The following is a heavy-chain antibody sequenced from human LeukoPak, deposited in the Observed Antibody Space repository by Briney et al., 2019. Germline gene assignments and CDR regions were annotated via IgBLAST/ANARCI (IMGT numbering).Heavy chain of an antibody. Sequence: GGSLRLSCAASGFTFSSYAMHWVRQAPGKGLEWVAVISHDGSNKYYADSMKGRFTISRDNSKNTLYLQMNSLRAEDTAVYYCARDMMGGYCTNGVCPTGYWGQGTLVTVSS. CDR2: ISHDGSNK. J-gene: IGHJ4*02. CDR3: ARDMMGGYCTNGVCPTGY. D-gene: IGHD2-8*01. V-gene: IGHV3-30-3*01. CDR1: GFTFSSYA.